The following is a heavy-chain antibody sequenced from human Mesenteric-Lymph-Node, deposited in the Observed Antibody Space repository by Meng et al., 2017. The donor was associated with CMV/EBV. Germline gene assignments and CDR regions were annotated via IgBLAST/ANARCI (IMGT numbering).Heavy chain of an antibody. J-gene: IGHJ6*02. D-gene: IGHD2-8*01. Sequence: SETLSLTCTVSGGSISTSSSYFWGWVRQPPGKGLEWIASLYYSGSTYYKPSLESRVTISVDTSKNHFYLQLTSVTAADTAVYYCARGRVLYGMDVWGQGTTVTVSS. CDR1: GGSISTSSSYF. CDR3: ARGRVLYGMDV. CDR2: LYYSGST. V-gene: IGHV4-39*02.